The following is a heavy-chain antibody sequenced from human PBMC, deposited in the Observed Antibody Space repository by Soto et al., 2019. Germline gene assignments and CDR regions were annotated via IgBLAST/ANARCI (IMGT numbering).Heavy chain of an antibody. CDR3: ARHLRVRWFDH. V-gene: IGHV4-39*01. J-gene: IGHJ5*02. D-gene: IGHD3-22*01. Sequence: QLQLQESGPGLVKPSETMSLTCAVSGGSISSSSYYWGWIRQPPGKGLAWIASIYYNGSTYYNPSLKSRVPISVDTSSNQFSLKLSSLTAADTAVYYCARHLRVRWFDHWGQGTLVTVSS. CDR1: GGSISSSSYY. CDR2: IYYNGST.